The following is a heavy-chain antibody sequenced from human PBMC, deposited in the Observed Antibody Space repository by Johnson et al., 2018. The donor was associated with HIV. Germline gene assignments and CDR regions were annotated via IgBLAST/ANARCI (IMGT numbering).Heavy chain of an antibody. CDR3: ASGEDYGGNYGALDI. V-gene: IGHV3-30*01. J-gene: IGHJ3*02. CDR2: ISYDGSKR. Sequence: QVQLVESGGGVVQPGRSLRLSCAASRFTFSSYAMHWVRQAPGKGLEWVAVISYDGSKRYYADSVRGRFTISRDNSKNTRYLQVNGLRVEDTAVFYCASGEDYGGNYGALDIWGQGTMVTVSS. D-gene: IGHD4-23*01. CDR1: RFTFSSYA.